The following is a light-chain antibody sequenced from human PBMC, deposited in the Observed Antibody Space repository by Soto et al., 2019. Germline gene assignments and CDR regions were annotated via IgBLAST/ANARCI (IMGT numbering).Light chain of an antibody. Sequence: EIVLTQSPATLSLSPGERATLSCRASQSVSSYLAWYQQKPGQAPRLLIYDASNRATGIPARFIGSGSGTDLTLTISSLEPEDFAVYYCQQRSNWPTITFGQGTRLEIK. CDR1: QSVSSY. CDR2: DAS. CDR3: QQRSNWPTIT. V-gene: IGKV3-11*01. J-gene: IGKJ5*01.